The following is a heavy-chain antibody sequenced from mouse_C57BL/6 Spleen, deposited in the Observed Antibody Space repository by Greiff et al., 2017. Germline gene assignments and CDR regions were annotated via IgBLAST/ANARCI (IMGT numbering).Heavy chain of an antibody. CDR3: ATLITPVVATGDY. CDR1: GYTFTSYW. V-gene: IGHV1-52*01. D-gene: IGHD1-1*01. J-gene: IGHJ2*01. Sequence: VQLQQSGAELVRPGSSVKLSCKASGYTFTSYWMHWVKQRPIQGLEWIGNIDPSDSETHYNQKFKDKAALTVDKSSSTAYMQLSSLTSEDSAVYYCATLITPVVATGDYWGQGTTLTVSS. CDR2: IDPSDSET.